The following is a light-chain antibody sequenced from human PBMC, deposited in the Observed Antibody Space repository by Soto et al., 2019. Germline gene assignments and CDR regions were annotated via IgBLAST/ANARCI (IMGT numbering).Light chain of an antibody. J-gene: IGKJ1*01. V-gene: IGKV3D-15*01. Sequence: VMTQSPSTLSASPGERATISCRASQSVSSTLAWYQQKPGQAPRLLIYGASNRATGIPDRFSGSGSGTDFTTTSSMQAPDDSTYYCQQYYDNSGTFGQGTKVDIK. CDR1: QSVSST. CDR3: QQYYDNSGT. CDR2: GAS.